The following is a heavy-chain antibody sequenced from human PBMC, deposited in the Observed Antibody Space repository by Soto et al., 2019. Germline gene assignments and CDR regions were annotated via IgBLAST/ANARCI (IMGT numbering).Heavy chain of an antibody. V-gene: IGHV3-30*18. J-gene: IGHJ3*02. D-gene: IGHD3-3*01. CDR3: AKEAWYYDFWSGPAAFDI. Sequence: GGSLRLSCAASGFTFSSYGMHWVRQSPGKGLEWVAVISYDGSNKYYADSVKGRFTISRDNSKNTLYLQMNSLRAEDTAVYYCAKEAWYYDFWSGPAAFDIWGQGTMVTVS. CDR1: GFTFSSYG. CDR2: ISYDGSNK.